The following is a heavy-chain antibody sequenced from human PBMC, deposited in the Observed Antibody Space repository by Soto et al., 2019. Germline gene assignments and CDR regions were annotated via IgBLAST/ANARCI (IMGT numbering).Heavy chain of an antibody. Sequence: VGSLRLSCSASGFAFSSYAMHWVRQTPGKGLEYVSAISPQEGSTYYADSVKGRFTISRDDSKNTVYLQMSSLRPDDTAVYYCVNMMIARGAFDFWGQGTLVTVSS. J-gene: IGHJ4*02. V-gene: IGHV3-64D*06. CDR2: ISPQEGST. CDR3: VNMMIARGAFDF. CDR1: GFAFSSYA. D-gene: IGHD2-21*01.